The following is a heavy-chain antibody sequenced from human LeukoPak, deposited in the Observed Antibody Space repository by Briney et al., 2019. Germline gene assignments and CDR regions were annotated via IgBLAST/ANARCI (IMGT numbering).Heavy chain of an antibody. CDR1: GFTVSSNS. CDR3: AREVLDTAMALGY. J-gene: IGHJ4*02. D-gene: IGHD5-18*01. CDR2: IYSGGTT. Sequence: GGSLRLSCAASGFTVSSNSFGWVRQAPGKGLDWVSPIYSGGTTYYADSVKGRFTISRDNSKNTLYLQMNSLRAEDTAVYYCAREVLDTAMALGYWGQGTLVTVSS. V-gene: IGHV3-66*01.